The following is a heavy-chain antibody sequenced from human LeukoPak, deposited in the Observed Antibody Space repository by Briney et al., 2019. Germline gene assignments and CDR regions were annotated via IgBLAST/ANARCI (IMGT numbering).Heavy chain of an antibody. CDR2: ISYDGSNK. J-gene: IGHJ6*03. CDR3: ARESVYSSSWYVYYYYYYYMDV. Sequence: GGSLRLSCAASGFTFSSYEMNWVRQAPGKGLEWVAVISYDGSNKYYADSVKGRFTISRDNSKNTLYLQMNSLRAEDTAVYYCARESVYSSSWYVYYYYYYYMDVWGKGTTVTVSS. V-gene: IGHV3-30*04. CDR1: GFTFSSYE. D-gene: IGHD6-13*01.